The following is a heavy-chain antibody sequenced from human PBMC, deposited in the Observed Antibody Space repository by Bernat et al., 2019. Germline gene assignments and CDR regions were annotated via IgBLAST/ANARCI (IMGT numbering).Heavy chain of an antibody. J-gene: IGHJ3*02. D-gene: IGHD6-19*01. Sequence: QVQLVESGGGVVQPGRSLRLSCAASGFTFSGYGMHWVRQAPGKGLAWVAVISHDGTNKYYADSVKGRFTISRDNSKNTMYLQMNSLRDEDTAVYFCAKERVSCWKQHDPCDIWGQGTLVTVSS. CDR1: GFTFSGYG. CDR2: ISHDGTNK. CDR3: AKERVSCWKQHDPCDI. V-gene: IGHV3-30*18.